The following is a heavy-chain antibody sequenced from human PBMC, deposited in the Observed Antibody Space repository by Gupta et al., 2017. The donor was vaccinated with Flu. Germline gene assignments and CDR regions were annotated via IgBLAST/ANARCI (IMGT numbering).Heavy chain of an antibody. CDR2: ISAYNGNT. CDR1: GYTFTSYG. J-gene: IGHJ4*02. CDR3: ARVAGPGLDWHSSSWYLGY. V-gene: IGHV1-18*01. D-gene: IGHD6-13*01. Sequence: QVQLVQSGAEVKKPVASVKFSCKASGYTFTSYGISWVRQAPGQGLEWMGWISAYNGNTKYAQKLQGRVTMTTDTSTNTAYMELRSLRSDDTAVYYGARVAGPGLDWHSSSWYLGYWGQGTLVTVSS.